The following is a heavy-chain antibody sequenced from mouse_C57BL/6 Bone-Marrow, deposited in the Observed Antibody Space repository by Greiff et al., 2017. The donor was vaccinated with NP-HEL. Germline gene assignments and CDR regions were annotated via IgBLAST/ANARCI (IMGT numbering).Heavy chain of an antibody. CDR2: ISDGGSYT. CDR3: ARFYYYGPYYFDY. J-gene: IGHJ2*01. D-gene: IGHD1-1*01. CDR1: GFTFSSYA. V-gene: IGHV5-4*01. Sequence: DVQLVESGGGLVKPGGSLKLSCAASGFTFSSYAMSWVRQTPEKRLEWVATISDGGSYTYYPDNVKGRFTISRDNAKNNLYLQMSHLKSEDTAMYYCARFYYYGPYYFDYWGQGTTLTVSS.